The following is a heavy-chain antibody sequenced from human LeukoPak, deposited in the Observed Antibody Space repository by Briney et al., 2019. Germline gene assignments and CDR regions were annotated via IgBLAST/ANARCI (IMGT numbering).Heavy chain of an antibody. Sequence: GGSLRLSCAASGFTVSSNYMSWVRQAPGKGLEWVSVIYSGGSTYYADSVKGRFTISRDNSKNTLYLQMNSLRAEDTAVYYCARSPMYYYDGTGYGGWYFDYWGQGTLVTASS. CDR3: ARSPMYYYDGTGYGGWYFDY. D-gene: IGHD3-22*01. J-gene: IGHJ4*02. CDR2: IYSGGST. V-gene: IGHV3-53*01. CDR1: GFTVSSNY.